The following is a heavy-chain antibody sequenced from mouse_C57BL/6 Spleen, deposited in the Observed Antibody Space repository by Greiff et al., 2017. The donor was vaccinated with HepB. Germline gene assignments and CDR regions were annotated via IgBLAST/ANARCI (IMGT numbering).Heavy chain of an antibody. V-gene: IGHV5-4*01. Sequence: EVQVVESGGGLVKPGGSLKLSCAASGFTFSSYAMSWVRQTPEKRLEWVATISDGGSYTYYPDNVKGRFTISRDNAKNNLYLQMSHLKSEDTAMYYCAIYDYDRVAWFAYWGQGTLVTVSA. CDR2: ISDGGSYT. J-gene: IGHJ3*01. D-gene: IGHD2-4*01. CDR1: GFTFSSYA. CDR3: AIYDYDRVAWFAY.